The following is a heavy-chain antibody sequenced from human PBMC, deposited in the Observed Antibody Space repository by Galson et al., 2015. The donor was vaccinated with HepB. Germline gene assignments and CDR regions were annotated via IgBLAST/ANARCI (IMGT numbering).Heavy chain of an antibody. V-gene: IGHV5-51*01. J-gene: IGHJ4*02. CDR3: VCRPGDCLEYEVDY. CDR2: IYPDDSDT. Sequence: QSGAEVKKPGESLEISCTGSGYTFSDYWIGWVRQKPGKGLECMGAIYPDDSDTRYSPSFQGQVTISVDKSINTAYLQWSSLEASDTAMYYCVCRPGDCLEYEVDYWGQGTLVTVSS. D-gene: IGHD2-21*02. CDR1: GYTFSDYW.